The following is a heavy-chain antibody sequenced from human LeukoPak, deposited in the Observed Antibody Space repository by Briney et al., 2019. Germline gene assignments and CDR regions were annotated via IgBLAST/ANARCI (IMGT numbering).Heavy chain of an antibody. Sequence: GGSLTLSCQASGFTFYMYAMSWVRQAPGKGLEWVASMCGTAGCTFYPDSVKGRFTISRDNSKNVLYLRMNSLTAEDTAIYYCAKDRPNFHENSGHYYRRDGDSWGQGTLVPVSS. CDR2: MCGTAGCT. D-gene: IGHD3-22*01. CDR3: AKDRPNFHENSGHYYRRDGDS. CDR1: GFTFYMYA. J-gene: IGHJ5*01. V-gene: IGHV3-23*01.